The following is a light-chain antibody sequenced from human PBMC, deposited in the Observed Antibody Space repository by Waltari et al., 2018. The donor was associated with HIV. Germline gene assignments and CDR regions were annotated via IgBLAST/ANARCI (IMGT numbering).Light chain of an antibody. V-gene: IGLV1-44*01. Sequence: QSVLTQPPSASGTPGQRVTISCSGSISNIGSNTVNWYQQLPGPAPKLLIYPTNKRPAGVPDRFSGSKSGASASLAISGRQSDDEADYYCATWDDSLNGPVFGGGTKLTVL. CDR2: PTN. CDR3: ATWDDSLNGPV. CDR1: ISNIGSNT. J-gene: IGLJ3*02.